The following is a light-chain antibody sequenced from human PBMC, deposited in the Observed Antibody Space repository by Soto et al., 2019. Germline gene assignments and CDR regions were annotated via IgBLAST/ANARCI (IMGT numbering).Light chain of an antibody. Sequence: EVVMTQSPATLSVSPGERATLSCSASQSVGSNLAWYQQKPGQAPRLLIYTASTRATGIPAKFSASGSGTEFTLTISSLQSEDFAVYYCQQYNKWPQTFGQGTKVDI. CDR3: QQYNKWPQT. CDR2: TAS. J-gene: IGKJ1*01. CDR1: QSVGSN. V-gene: IGKV3-15*01.